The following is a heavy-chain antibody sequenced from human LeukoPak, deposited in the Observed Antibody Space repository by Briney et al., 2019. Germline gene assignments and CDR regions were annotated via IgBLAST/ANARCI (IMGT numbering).Heavy chain of an antibody. Sequence: ASVKVSCKASGYTFTSYGISWVRQAPGQGLEWMGWISTYNDKTSYAQKLQGRVTMTTDTSTSTAYMELRSLRSDDTAVYYCARVSVNTIFGLVMNPFDYWGQGTLVTVSS. CDR2: ISTYNDKT. D-gene: IGHD3-3*01. CDR3: ARVSVNTIFGLVMNPFDY. CDR1: GYTFTSYG. J-gene: IGHJ4*02. V-gene: IGHV1-18*01.